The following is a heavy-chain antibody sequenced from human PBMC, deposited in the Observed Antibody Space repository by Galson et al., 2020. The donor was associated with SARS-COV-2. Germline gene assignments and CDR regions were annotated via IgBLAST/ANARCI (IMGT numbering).Heavy chain of an antibody. V-gene: IGHV3-21*01. Sequence: GGSLRLSCAASGFTFSSYSMNWVRQAPGKGLEWVSSISSSSSYIYYADSVKGRFTISRDNAKNSLYLQMNSLRAEDTAVYYCAREGERGSGWHYVDYWGQGTLVTVSS. CDR3: AREGERGSGWHYVDY. J-gene: IGHJ4*02. D-gene: IGHD6-19*01. CDR1: GFTFSSYS. CDR2: ISSSSSYI.